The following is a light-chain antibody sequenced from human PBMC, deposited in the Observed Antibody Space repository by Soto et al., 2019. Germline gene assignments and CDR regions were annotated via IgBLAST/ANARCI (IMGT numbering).Light chain of an antibody. V-gene: IGKV3-11*01. CDR1: QSVSSY. Sequence: EIVVTQSPATLSLSPGERASLSCRASQSVSSYLAWYQQKPGRAPRLLMYDTSNRATGIPARFSGSGSGTDFTLTISSLEPEDFAVYYCQQRSNWPWTFGGGTKVEIK. J-gene: IGKJ4*01. CDR3: QQRSNWPWT. CDR2: DTS.